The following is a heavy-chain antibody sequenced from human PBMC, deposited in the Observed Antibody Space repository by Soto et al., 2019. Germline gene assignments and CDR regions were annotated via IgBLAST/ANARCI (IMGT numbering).Heavy chain of an antibody. J-gene: IGHJ4*02. D-gene: IGHD2-15*01. CDR3: VRTSLVVAAATREDY. CDR1: GFTFSSYW. CDR2: INSDGSST. Sequence: PGGSLRLSGAASGFTFSSYWMHWVLQAPGKGLVWVSRINSDGSSTSYAGSVKGRFTISRDNAKNTLYLQMNSLRAEDTAVYYCVRTSLVVAAATREDYWGQGTLVTV. V-gene: IGHV3-74*01.